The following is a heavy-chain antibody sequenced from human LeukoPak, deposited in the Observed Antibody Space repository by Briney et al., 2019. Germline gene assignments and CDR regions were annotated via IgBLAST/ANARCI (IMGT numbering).Heavy chain of an antibody. Sequence: GASVKVSCKASGYTFTTYYIHWVRQAPGQGLEWMGWISPNSGGTNYAQKFQGRVTMTRDTSITTAYMELSRLSSDDTAVYYCARHPGKVTNDWYFDLWGRGTLVTVSS. D-gene: IGHD4-23*01. J-gene: IGHJ2*01. CDR1: GYTFTTYY. V-gene: IGHV1-2*02. CDR3: ARHPGKVTNDWYFDL. CDR2: ISPNSGGT.